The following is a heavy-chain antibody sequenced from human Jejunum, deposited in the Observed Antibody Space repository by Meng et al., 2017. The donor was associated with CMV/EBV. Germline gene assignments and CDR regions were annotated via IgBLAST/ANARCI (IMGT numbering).Heavy chain of an antibody. Sequence: QVQVVQSGAEVKKPGSSWKVACKTSGGSFSTYTFSWVRQAPGQGLEWMGWISTNTGNPTYAQGFTGRFVFSVDTSVSTAYLQISSLKAEDTAVYYCGTLKYTSGFYGPAYWGQGALVTVSS. J-gene: IGHJ4*02. CDR3: GTLKYTSGFYGPAY. D-gene: IGHD6-19*01. V-gene: IGHV7-4-1*02. CDR2: ISTNTGNP. CDR1: GGSFSTYT.